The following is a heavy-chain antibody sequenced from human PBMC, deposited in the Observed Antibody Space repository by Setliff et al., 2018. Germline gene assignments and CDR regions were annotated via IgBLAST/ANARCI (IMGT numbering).Heavy chain of an antibody. J-gene: IGHJ4*02. D-gene: IGHD2-2*01. CDR2: VFPGDSKA. CDR3: ARRVVSTATRYFFDN. V-gene: IGHV5-51*01. CDR1: GYSFTAFS. Sequence: GESLTLSCKGSGYSFTAFSIGWVRQMPGGGLEWMGVVFPGDSKARYSPSFQGQVTISADQSISTAYLQWSSLKASDTAMYYCARRVVSTATRYFFDNWGQGTLVTVSS.